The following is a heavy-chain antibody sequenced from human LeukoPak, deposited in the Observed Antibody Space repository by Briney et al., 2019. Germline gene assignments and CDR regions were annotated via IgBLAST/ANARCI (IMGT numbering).Heavy chain of an antibody. CDR2: IYYSGST. V-gene: IGHV4-39*01. CDR3: ARHFWTAAATDY. Sequence: PSETLSLTCTVSGGSISGSSYYWGWIRQPPGKGLEWIGSIYYSGSTYYNPSLKSRVTISVDTSKNQFSLKLSSVTAADTAVYYCARHFWTAAATDYWGQGTLVTVSS. D-gene: IGHD6-13*01. CDR1: GGSISGSSYY. J-gene: IGHJ4*02.